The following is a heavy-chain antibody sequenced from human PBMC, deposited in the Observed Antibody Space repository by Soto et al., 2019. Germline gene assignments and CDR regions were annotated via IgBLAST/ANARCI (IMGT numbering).Heavy chain of an antibody. V-gene: IGHV3-48*01. CDR3: ATGTGFGWLDTPTHALDI. CDR2: INSAGSII. Sequence: EVQLVQSGGALVQPGGSLRLSCAASGFTPSRLSMNWVRQAPGKGLGWVSYINSAGSIIYYADSVKGRFTISRDNAKNSLYRQMNSLRADHTAVYYCATGTGFGWLDTPTHALDIWGQGTRVTVSS. D-gene: IGHD3-9*01. J-gene: IGHJ3*02. CDR1: GFTPSRLS.